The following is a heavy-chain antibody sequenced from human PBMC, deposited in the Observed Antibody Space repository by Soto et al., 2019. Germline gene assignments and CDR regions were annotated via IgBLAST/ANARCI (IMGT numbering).Heavy chain of an antibody. J-gene: IGHJ4*02. CDR3: ARSAARPYYFDY. Sequence: PGGSLRLSCAASGFTFSSYAMHWVRQAPGKGLEWVAVISYDGSNKYYADSVKGRFTISRDNSKNTLYLQMNSLRAEDTAVYYCARSAARPYYFDYWGQGTLVTVSS. V-gene: IGHV3-30-3*01. CDR1: GFTFSSYA. CDR2: ISYDGSNK. D-gene: IGHD6-6*01.